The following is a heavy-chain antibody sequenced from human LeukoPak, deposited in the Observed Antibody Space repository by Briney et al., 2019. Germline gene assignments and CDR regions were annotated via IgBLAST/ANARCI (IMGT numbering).Heavy chain of an antibody. CDR2: ISAYNGNT. D-gene: IGHD3-9*01. CDR1: GYTFTSYG. J-gene: IGHJ4*02. Sequence: GASVKVSCKASGYTFTSYGISWVRQAPGQGLEWMGWISAYNGNTNYAQKLQGRVTMTTDTSTSTAYMELRSLRSDDTAVYYCAKYDDILTGYYSSFDYWGQGTLVTVSS. CDR3: AKYDDILTGYYSSFDY. V-gene: IGHV1-18*01.